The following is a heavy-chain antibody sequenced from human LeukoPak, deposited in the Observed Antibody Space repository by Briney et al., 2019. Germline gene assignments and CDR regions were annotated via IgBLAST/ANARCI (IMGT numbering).Heavy chain of an antibody. J-gene: IGHJ5*02. CDR1: GFTFSSYG. Sequence: GGSLRLSCAASGFTFSSYGMHWVRQAPGKGLEWVAVISYDGSNKYYADSVKGRFTISRDNSKNTLYLQMNSLRAEDTAVYYCAKDLYDSSGSEAYNWFDPWGQGTLVTVSS. CDR3: AKDLYDSSGSEAYNWFDP. CDR2: ISYDGSNK. D-gene: IGHD3-22*01. V-gene: IGHV3-30*18.